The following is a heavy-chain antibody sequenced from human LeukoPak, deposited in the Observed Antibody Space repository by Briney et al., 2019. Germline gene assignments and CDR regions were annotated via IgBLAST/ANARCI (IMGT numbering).Heavy chain of an antibody. V-gene: IGHV3-48*01. J-gene: IGHJ4*02. D-gene: IGHD6-19*01. Sequence: GGSLRLSCEASGFIFSTYMMNWVRQAPGKGLEWVSYISSTSSTIYYADSVKGRFTISRDNAKNSLYLQMNSLRAEDTAVYYCARASKYSSGWFDYWGQGTLVTVSS. CDR3: ARASKYSSGWFDY. CDR2: ISSTSSTI. CDR1: GFIFSTYM.